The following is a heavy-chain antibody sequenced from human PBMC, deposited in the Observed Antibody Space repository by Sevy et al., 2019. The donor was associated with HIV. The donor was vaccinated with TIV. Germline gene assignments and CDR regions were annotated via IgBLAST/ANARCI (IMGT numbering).Heavy chain of an antibody. Sequence: ASVKVSCKASGYTFTSYYIHWVRQAPGQGLECMGIINPSGGGTNYAQKFQGRVTFTRDTSTSTVYMELSSLRAEDMAVYYCARVESCGGDCYYSDYWGQGTQVTVS. V-gene: IGHV1-46*01. D-gene: IGHD2-21*02. CDR3: ARVESCGGDCYYSDY. J-gene: IGHJ4*02. CDR2: INPSGGGT. CDR1: GYTFTSYY.